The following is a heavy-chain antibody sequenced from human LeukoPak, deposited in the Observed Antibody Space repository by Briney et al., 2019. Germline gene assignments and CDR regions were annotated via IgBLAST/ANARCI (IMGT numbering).Heavy chain of an antibody. D-gene: IGHD3-10*01. CDR2: IYYSGST. Sequence: SETLSLTCTVSGGSISSSSYYWGWIRQPPGKGLEWIGSIYYSGSTYYNPSLKSRVTISVDTSKNQFSLKLSSVTAADTAVYYCARGLTPYYYGSGSPASWFDPWGQGTLVTVSS. CDR3: ARGLTPYYYGSGSPASWFDP. J-gene: IGHJ5*02. V-gene: IGHV4-39*07. CDR1: GGSISSSSYY.